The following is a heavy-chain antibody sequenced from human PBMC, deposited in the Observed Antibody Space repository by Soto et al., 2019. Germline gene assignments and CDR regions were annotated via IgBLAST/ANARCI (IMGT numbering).Heavy chain of an antibody. CDR1: GGSISSGGYY. D-gene: IGHD6-13*01. J-gene: IGHJ4*02. Sequence: SETLSLTCAVSGGSISSGGYYWSWVRQPPGKGLEWIGEINHSGSTDFNPSLKSRVTMSVDTSKNQFSLKMSSVTAADTAVYYCARGRQLHYWGQGTQVTVSS. CDR3: ARGRQLHY. CDR2: INHSGST. V-gene: IGHV4-34*01.